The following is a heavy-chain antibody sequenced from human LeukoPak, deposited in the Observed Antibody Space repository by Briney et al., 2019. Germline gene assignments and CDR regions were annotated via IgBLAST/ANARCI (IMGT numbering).Heavy chain of an antibody. D-gene: IGHD5-12*01. CDR2: ISSDGGKN. CDR1: GFTFSSYG. CDR3: ARPVDYNAGDY. Sequence: GGSLRLSCAASGFTFSSYGMHWVRLAPGTGLEWVGFISSDGGKNYYADSVKGRFTISRDNAKNSLYLQMNSLRAEDTAVYYCARPVDYNAGDYWGQGTLVTVSS. J-gene: IGHJ4*02. V-gene: IGHV3-30*12.